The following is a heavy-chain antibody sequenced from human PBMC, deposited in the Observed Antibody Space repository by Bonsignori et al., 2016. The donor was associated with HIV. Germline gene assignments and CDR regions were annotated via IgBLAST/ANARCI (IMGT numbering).Heavy chain of an antibody. Sequence: EVQLVESGGGLVQPGGSLRLSCAASGFTFTYYAMTWVRQAPGKGLEWVSTISGSGDGTYYPDSVKGRFTISSDISKNTLYLQMNTLRAEDTAVYYCARADFYDNRGYFDYWGQGTRVTVSS. V-gene: IGHV3-23*04. CDR1: GFTFTYYA. J-gene: IGHJ4*02. CDR3: ARADFYDNRGYFDY. CDR2: ISGSGDGT. D-gene: IGHD3-22*01.